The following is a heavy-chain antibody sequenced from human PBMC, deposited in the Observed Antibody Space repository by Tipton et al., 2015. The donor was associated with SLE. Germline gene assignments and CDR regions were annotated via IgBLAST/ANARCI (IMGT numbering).Heavy chain of an antibody. CDR3: VWGRDSYGGGDNYYFLDG. J-gene: IGHJ6*03. V-gene: IGHV4-31*03. D-gene: IGHD5-18*01. CDR2: IYESGST. CDR1: CGSIRSGGYS. Sequence: QLVQSGAEMKPSQTLSLTSSVSCGSIRSGGYSWGWLRQHSGKGLEWIGYIYESGSTHYNPSLKSRVFISADTSKSQFSLILSSADVAETAVSYCVWGRDSYGGGDNYYFLDGWGKG.